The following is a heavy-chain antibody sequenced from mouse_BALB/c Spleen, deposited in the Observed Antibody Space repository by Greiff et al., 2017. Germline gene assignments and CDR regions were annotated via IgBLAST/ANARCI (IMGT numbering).Heavy chain of an antibody. Sequence: QVQLQQPGAELVKPGASVKMSCKASGYTFTSYWMHWVKQRPGQGLEWIGYINPSTGYTEYNQKFKDKATLTADKSSSTAYMQLSSLTSEDSAVYYCARRDDGYPNWGQGTLVTVSA. V-gene: IGHV1S26*01. CDR1: GYTFTSYW. D-gene: IGHD2-3*01. CDR3: ARRDDGYPN. CDR2: INPSTGYT. J-gene: IGHJ3*01.